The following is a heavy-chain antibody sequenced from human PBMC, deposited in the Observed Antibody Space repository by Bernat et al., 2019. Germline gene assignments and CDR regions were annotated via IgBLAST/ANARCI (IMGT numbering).Heavy chain of an antibody. CDR1: GFTFSSYG. Sequence: QVQLVESGGGVVQPERSLRLSCAASGFTFSSYGMHWVRQAPGKGLEWVAVIWYDGSNKYYADSVKGRFTISRDNSKNTLYLQMNSLRAEDTAVYYCARAGVGAIYGMDVWGQGTTVTVSS. J-gene: IGHJ6*02. V-gene: IGHV3-33*01. CDR2: IWYDGSNK. CDR3: ARAGVGAIYGMDV. D-gene: IGHD2-15*01.